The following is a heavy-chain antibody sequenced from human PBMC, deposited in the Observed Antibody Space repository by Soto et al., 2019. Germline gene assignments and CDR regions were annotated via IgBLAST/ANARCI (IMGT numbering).Heavy chain of an antibody. CDR1: GGSISSYY. CDR3: ARSMGIVVVPAAIPYYFDY. CDR2: IYYSGST. J-gene: IGHJ4*02. Sequence: QVQLQESGPGLVKPSETLSLTCTVSGGSISSYYWSWIRQPPGKGLEWIGYIYYSGSTNYNPSLKSRVTISVDTSKNQFSPKLSSVTAADTAVYYCARSMGIVVVPAAIPYYFDYWGQGTLVTVSS. V-gene: IGHV4-59*01. D-gene: IGHD2-2*02.